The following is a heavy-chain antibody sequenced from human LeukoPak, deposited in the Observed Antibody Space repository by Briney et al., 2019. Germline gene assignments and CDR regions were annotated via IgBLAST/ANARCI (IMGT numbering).Heavy chain of an antibody. CDR2: INPNSGGT. V-gene: IGHV1-2*02. Sequence: ASVKVSCKASGYTFTSYYIHWVRQAPGQGLGWMGWINPNSGGTKYIQKVQGRVTMTRDTSISTAYMELSRLRSDDTAVYYCARDLFRGSGSPSFDPWGQGTLVTVSS. CDR3: ARDLFRGSGSPSFDP. CDR1: GYTFTSYY. D-gene: IGHD3-10*01. J-gene: IGHJ5*02.